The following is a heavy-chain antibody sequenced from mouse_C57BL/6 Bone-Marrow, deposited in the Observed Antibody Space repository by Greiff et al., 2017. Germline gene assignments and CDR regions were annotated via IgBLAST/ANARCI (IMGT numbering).Heavy chain of an antibody. D-gene: IGHD1-1*01. V-gene: IGHV1-15*01. Sequence: QVQLKESGAELVRPGASVTLSCKASGYTFTDYEMHWVKQTPVHGLEWIGANDPETGGTAYNQKFKGKAILTADKSSSTAYMELRSLTSDDSAVYYCTRREYYYGSSSFDYWGQGTTLTVSA. CDR3: TRREYYYGSSSFDY. CDR2: NDPETGGT. CDR1: GYTFTDYE. J-gene: IGHJ2*01.